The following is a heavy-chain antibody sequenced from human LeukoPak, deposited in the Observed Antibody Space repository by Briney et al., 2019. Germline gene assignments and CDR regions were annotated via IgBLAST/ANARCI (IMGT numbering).Heavy chain of an antibody. CDR3: ARSMRWLPHGYFDL. CDR2: IYYSGST. Sequence: SETLSLTCTVSGGSISSGDYYWSWIRQPPGKGLEWIGYIYYSGSTYYNPSLKSRVTISVVTSKNQFSLKLSSVTAADTAVYYCARSMRWLPHGYFDLWGRGTLVTVSS. CDR1: GGSISSGDYY. J-gene: IGHJ2*01. V-gene: IGHV4-30-4*01. D-gene: IGHD5-24*01.